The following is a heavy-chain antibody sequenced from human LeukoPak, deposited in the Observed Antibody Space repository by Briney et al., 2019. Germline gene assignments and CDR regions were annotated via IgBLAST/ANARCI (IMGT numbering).Heavy chain of an antibody. J-gene: IGHJ3*02. V-gene: IGHV4-59*08. Sequence: SETLSLTCTVSGGSINISYWSWIRQPPGKGLEWIGYIYYSGSTNYNPSLKSRVTISVDTSKNQYSLKLSSVTAADTAVYYCARSGVFTGYDAFDIWGQGTRVTVSS. CDR3: ARSGVFTGYDAFDI. CDR2: IYYSGST. D-gene: IGHD6-13*01. CDR1: GGSINISY.